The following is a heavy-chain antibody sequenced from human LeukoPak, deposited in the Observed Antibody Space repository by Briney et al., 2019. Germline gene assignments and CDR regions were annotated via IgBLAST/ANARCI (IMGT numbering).Heavy chain of an antibody. CDR2: MNQDGSEK. D-gene: IGHD1-26*01. CDR3: ARGGELLRPADY. J-gene: IGHJ4*02. Sequence: PGGSLRLSCAASGFTFSSYWMCWVRQAPGKGLEWVANMNQDGSEKYYVDSVKGRFTISRDNAKNSLYLQMNNLRAEDTAVYYCARGGELLRPADYWGQGTLVTVSS. V-gene: IGHV3-7*01. CDR1: GFTFSSYW.